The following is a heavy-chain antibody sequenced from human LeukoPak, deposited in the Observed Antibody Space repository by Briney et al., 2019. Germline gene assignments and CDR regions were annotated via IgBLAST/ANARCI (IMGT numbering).Heavy chain of an antibody. J-gene: IGHJ6*03. V-gene: IGHV5-51*01. CDR2: IYPGDSDI. D-gene: IGHD2-2*01. Sequence: PGESLKISCKGSGYSFTKFWIGWVRQMPGKGLEWMGIIYPGDSDIRYSPSFQGQVTISADKSISTAYLQWSSLKASDTAMYYCARQIEDCSSTSCYGYYMDVWGKGTTVTVSS. CDR1: GYSFTKFW. CDR3: ARQIEDCSSTSCYGYYMDV.